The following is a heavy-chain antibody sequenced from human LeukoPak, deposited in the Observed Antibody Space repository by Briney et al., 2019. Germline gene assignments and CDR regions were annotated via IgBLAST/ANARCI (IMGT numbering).Heavy chain of an antibody. CDR3: AREGRESFDY. D-gene: IGHD3-10*01. CDR1: GVTFDDYG. Sequence: PGGSLRLSCAASGVTFDDYGMSWGRQSPGKGLGGGSGINWNGSGAGYADSVKSRFTISRDNAKNSLYLQMNSLRAEDTALYHCAREGRESFDYWGQGTLVTVSS. V-gene: IGHV3-20*01. CDR2: INWNGSGA. J-gene: IGHJ4*02.